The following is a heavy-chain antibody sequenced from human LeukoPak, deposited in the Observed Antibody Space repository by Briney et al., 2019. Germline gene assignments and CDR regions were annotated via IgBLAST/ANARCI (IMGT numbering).Heavy chain of an antibody. CDR3: ARAPRAYCSTTGSCFQDY. CDR1: GGSISSSNW. V-gene: IGHV4-4*02. D-gene: IGHD2-2*01. Sequence: SGTLSLTCAVSGGSISSSNWWSWVRQPPGKGLEWIGEIYHSGGTNYNPSLKSRVTMSVDKSKNQFSLNLTSVTAADTAVYFCARAPRAYCSTTGSCFQDYWGQGTLVTVSS. CDR2: IYHSGGT. J-gene: IGHJ4*02.